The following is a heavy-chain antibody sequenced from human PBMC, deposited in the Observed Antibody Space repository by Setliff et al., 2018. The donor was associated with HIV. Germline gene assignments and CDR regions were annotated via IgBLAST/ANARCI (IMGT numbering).Heavy chain of an antibody. D-gene: IGHD1-26*01. CDR1: GGSFSGYY. CDR2: INHSGST. CDR3: ARRRWELLKRGAAFDI. Sequence: SETLSLTCAVYGGSFSGYYWSWIRQPPGRGLEWIGEINHSGSTNYNPSLKSRVTISVDTSKNQFSLKLSSVTAADTAVYYCARRRWELLKRGAAFDIWGQGTMVTVSS. V-gene: IGHV4-34*01. J-gene: IGHJ3*02.